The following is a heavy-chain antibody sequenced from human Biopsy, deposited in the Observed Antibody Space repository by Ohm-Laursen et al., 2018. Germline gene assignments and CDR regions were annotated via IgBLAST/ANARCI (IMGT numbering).Heavy chain of an antibody. Sequence: GSLRLSCSASGFTFSGFSINWVRQAPGKGLEWVSSISASGNHIYYTDSVKGRFTVSRDNGKNSVYLQMNSLRVEDTAVYYCARDGEAKYCKHGVCPSDFWGQGTLATVSS. CDR3: ARDGEAKYCKHGVCPSDF. D-gene: IGHD2-8*01. CDR1: GFTFSGFS. V-gene: IGHV3-21*01. CDR2: ISASGNHI. J-gene: IGHJ4*02.